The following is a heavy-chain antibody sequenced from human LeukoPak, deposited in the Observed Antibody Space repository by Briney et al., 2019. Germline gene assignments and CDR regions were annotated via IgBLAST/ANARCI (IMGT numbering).Heavy chain of an antibody. CDR1: GYSFTGHY. Sequence: ASVKVSCKASGYSFTGHYMHWVRQAPGQGLEWMGWINPKSGGTSYAQKFQGRVTMTRDTSMSTAYMDMSSLRSDDTAVYYCARNLWFGESSDAFDMWGQGTMVTVSS. CDR2: INPKSGGT. D-gene: IGHD3-10*01. V-gene: IGHV1-2*02. J-gene: IGHJ3*02. CDR3: ARNLWFGESSDAFDM.